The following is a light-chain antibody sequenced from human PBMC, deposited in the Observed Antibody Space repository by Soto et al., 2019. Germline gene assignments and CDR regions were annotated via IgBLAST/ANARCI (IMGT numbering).Light chain of an antibody. CDR1: QSISSPY. CDR2: GAS. Sequence: EIVLTQSPGTLSLSPGERATLSCRASQSISSPYLLAWYQQKPGQAPRLLIDGASNRATDIPDRFSGSGSGTDFTLTISSLQSEDSAVYYCQQCNNWPPTWTFGQGTKVDIK. J-gene: IGKJ1*01. V-gene: IGKV3-20*01. CDR3: QQCNNWPPTWT.